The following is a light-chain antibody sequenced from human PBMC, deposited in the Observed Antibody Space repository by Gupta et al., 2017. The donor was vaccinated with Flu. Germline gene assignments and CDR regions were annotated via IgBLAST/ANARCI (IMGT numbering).Light chain of an antibody. J-gene: IGLJ3*02. CDR3: GTWDSSLTAGV. V-gene: IGLV1-51*01. CDR1: SSNIGNDY. CDR2: DNN. Sequence: QCVLTQPPSVSAAPGQKVTISCSGSSSNIGNDYVSWYQQFPGTAPKLLIYDNNKRPSGIPDRFSGSKSGTSATLGITGLQTGDEADYYCGTWDSSLTAGVFGGGTKVTAL.